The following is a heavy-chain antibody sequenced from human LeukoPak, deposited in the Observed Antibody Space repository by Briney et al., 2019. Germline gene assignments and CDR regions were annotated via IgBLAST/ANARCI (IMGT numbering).Heavy chain of an antibody. D-gene: IGHD3-10*01. Sequence: ASVKVSCKASGGTFSSYAISWVRQAPGQGLEWMGGIIPIFGTANYAQKFQGRVTITADESTSTAYMELSSLRSEDTAVYYCARWRASGGYYYYYYMDVWGKGTTVTVSS. V-gene: IGHV1-69*13. J-gene: IGHJ6*03. CDR3: ARWRASGGYYYYYYMDV. CDR1: GGTFSSYA. CDR2: IIPIFGTA.